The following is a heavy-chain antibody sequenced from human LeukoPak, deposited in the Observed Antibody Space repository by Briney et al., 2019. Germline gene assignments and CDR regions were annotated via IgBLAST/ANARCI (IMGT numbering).Heavy chain of an antibody. CDR1: GFTFSSYG. CDR3: ARVDYTVTTVTSSDY. Sequence: GGSLRLSCAASGFTFSSYGMHWVRQAPGKGLEWVAVISYDGSNKYYADSVKGRFTISRDNSKNTLYLQMNSLRAEDTAVYYCARVDYTVTTVTSSDYWGQGTLVTVSS. CDR2: ISYDGSNK. J-gene: IGHJ4*02. D-gene: IGHD4-17*01. V-gene: IGHV3-30*03.